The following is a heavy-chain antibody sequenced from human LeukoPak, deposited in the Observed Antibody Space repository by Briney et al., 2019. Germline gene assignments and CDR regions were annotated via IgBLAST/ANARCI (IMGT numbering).Heavy chain of an antibody. CDR1: GFTFSNYW. V-gene: IGHV3-74*01. CDR3: ARGDCSSTSCYEGGLHFYYYAMDV. CDR2: TNSDASTT. D-gene: IGHD2-2*01. Sequence: GGSLRLSCAASGFTFSNYWMHWVRQAPGKGLVWVSRTNSDASTTLYADSVQGRFSVSRDNAKNTLYLQMSSLRAEDTAVYYCARGDCSSTSCYEGGLHFYYYAMDVWGQGTTVTVSS. J-gene: IGHJ6*02.